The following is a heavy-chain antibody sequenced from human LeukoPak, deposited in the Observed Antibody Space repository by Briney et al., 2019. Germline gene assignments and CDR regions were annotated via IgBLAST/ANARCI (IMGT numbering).Heavy chain of an antibody. V-gene: IGHV3-48*01. Sequence: GGSLRLSCAASGFTFSSYSMNWVRQAPRKGLEWISYISHGSSRIFYADCVEGRFTVSRDDAKNALYLQMNSLRVEDTAVYYCARDPGYSYAMDSWGQGTLVIVSS. CDR1: GFTFSSYS. CDR2: ISHGSSRI. D-gene: IGHD5-18*01. J-gene: IGHJ4*02. CDR3: ARDPGYSYAMDS.